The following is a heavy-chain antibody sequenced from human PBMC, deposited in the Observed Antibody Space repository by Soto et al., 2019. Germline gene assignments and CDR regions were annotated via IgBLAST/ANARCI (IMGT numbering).Heavy chain of an antibody. D-gene: IGHD3-3*01. CDR1: GGSISSYY. Sequence: PSETLSLTCTFSGGSISSYYWSWIRQPPGKGLEWIGYIYYSGSTNYNPSLKSRVTISVDTSKNQFSPKLSSVTAADTAVYYCARGNHYDFWSGYLPYYYYMDVWGKGTTVTVSS. J-gene: IGHJ6*03. CDR2: IYYSGST. CDR3: ARGNHYDFWSGYLPYYYYMDV. V-gene: IGHV4-59*01.